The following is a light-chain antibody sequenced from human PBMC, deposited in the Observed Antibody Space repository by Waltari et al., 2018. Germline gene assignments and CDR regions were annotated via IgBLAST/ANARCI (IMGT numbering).Light chain of an antibody. J-gene: IGLJ3*02. CDR1: SSDVGGSNH. V-gene: IGLV2-14*03. CDR3: CPYTTSYTWV. CDR2: GVS. Sequence: QSVPTQPPSVSGSPGQSITLSGTGTSSDVGGSNHVSWFQQHSGKAPKLLIYGVSNRPSRVSVRFSCSQSGNTASLTISGLQTEDEADYDCCPYTTSYTWVFGGGTRLTFL.